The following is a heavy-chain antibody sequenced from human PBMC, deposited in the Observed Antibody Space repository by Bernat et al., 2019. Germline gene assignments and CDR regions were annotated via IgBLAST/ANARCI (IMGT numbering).Heavy chain of an antibody. Sequence: EVQLVESGGGLVKPGGSLRLSCAASGFTFSSYWMSWVRQAPGKGLEWVANIKQDGSEKYYVDSVKGRFTISRDNAKNSVYLQMNSLRAEDTAMYYCAREGRLYYYDSHRFDYWGLGTLVTVSS. CDR2: IKQDGSEK. CDR3: AREGRLYYYDSHRFDY. V-gene: IGHV3-7*01. J-gene: IGHJ4*02. D-gene: IGHD3-22*01. CDR1: GFTFSSYW.